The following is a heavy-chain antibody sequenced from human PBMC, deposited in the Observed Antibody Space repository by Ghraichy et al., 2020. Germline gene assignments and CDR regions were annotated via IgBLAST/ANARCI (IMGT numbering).Heavy chain of an antibody. CDR3: VKDQLWELPHYFDY. V-gene: IGHV3-23*01. D-gene: IGHD1-26*01. CDR1: GFTFSTYA. CDR2: ISPSGGST. J-gene: IGHJ4*02. Sequence: GESLNISCAASGFTFSTYAMSWVRQAPGKGLEWVSVISPSGGSTYYADSVKGRFTISRDNSKNTLYLQMNSLRAEDTAVYYCVKDQLWELPHYFDYWGQGTLVTVSS.